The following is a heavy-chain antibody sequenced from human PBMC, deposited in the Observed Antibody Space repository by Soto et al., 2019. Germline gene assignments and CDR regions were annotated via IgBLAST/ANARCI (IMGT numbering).Heavy chain of an antibody. CDR1: GFTISSYS. J-gene: IGHJ6*02. CDR2: ISSSSSTI. V-gene: IGHV3-48*02. Sequence: EVQLVESGGGLVQPGGSLRLSCAASGFTISSYSMNWVRQAPGKGLEWVSYISSSSSTIYYADSVKGRFTISRDNAKNSLYLQMNSLRDEDTAVYYCASEYDYGDLNYYYYGMDVWGQGTTVTVSS. D-gene: IGHD4-17*01. CDR3: ASEYDYGDLNYYYYGMDV.